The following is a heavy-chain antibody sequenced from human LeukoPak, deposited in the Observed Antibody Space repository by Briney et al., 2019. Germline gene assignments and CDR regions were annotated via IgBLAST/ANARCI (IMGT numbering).Heavy chain of an antibody. CDR2: IYSGGST. V-gene: IGHV3-53*01. Sequence: GGSLRLSCAASGFTVSSNYMSWVRQAPGKGLEWVSVIYSGGSTYYADSVKGRFTISRDNSKNTLYLQINSLRVEDTAVYFRARDTPAAGTRYFDKWGRGTLVTVSS. CDR1: GFTVSSNY. J-gene: IGHJ4*02. CDR3: ARDTPAAGTRYFDK. D-gene: IGHD6-25*01.